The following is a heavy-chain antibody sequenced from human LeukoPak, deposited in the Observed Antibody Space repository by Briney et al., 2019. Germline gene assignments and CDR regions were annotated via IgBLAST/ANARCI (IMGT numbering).Heavy chain of an antibody. V-gene: IGHV1-8*01. Sequence: ASVKVSCKASGYTFTSYDINWVRQATGQGLEWMGWMNPNSGNTGYAQKFQGRVTMTRNTSISTAYMELSSLRSEDTAVYYCARARDSSSWYVGDFDYWGQGTLVTVSS. D-gene: IGHD6-13*01. CDR2: MNPNSGNT. CDR1: GYTFTSYD. CDR3: ARARDSSSWYVGDFDY. J-gene: IGHJ4*02.